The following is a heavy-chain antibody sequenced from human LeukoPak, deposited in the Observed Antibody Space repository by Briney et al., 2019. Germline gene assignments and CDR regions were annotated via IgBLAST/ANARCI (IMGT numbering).Heavy chain of an antibody. CDR1: GGSISSYY. D-gene: IGHD3-3*01. CDR3: ARRNIGFWSGYHATGMDV. J-gene: IGHJ6*02. V-gene: IGHV4-59*08. Sequence: SETLSLTCTVSGGSISSYYWSWIRQPPGKGLEWIGYIYYSGSTNYNPPLKSRVTISVDTSKNQFSLKLSSVTAADTAVYYCARRNIGFWSGYHATGMDVWGQGTTVTVSS. CDR2: IYYSGST.